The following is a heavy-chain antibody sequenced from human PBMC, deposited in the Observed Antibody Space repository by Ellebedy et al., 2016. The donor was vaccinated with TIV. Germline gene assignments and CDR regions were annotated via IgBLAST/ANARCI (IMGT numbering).Heavy chain of an antibody. V-gene: IGHV3-23*01. D-gene: IGHD3-22*01. J-gene: IGHJ4*02. CDR1: EFTLMNYD. Sequence: PGGSLRLSCTTSEFTLMNYDMSRVRQAPGKGLEWVSTVGGAGSRAYYADSVKGRFTISRDIPKNTLYLQMDSLSTEDTAVYYCVKGGYREIHYHSTDYDLWGQGTLVTVSS. CDR2: VGGAGSRA. CDR3: VKGGYREIHYHSTDYDL.